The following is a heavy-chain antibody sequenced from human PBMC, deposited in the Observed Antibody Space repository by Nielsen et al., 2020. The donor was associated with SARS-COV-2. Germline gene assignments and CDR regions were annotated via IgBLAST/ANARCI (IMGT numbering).Heavy chain of an antibody. CDR2: IYYSGST. CDR3: ARGVMYGSYYYGMDV. V-gene: IGHV4-59*02. CDR1: GFTVSSNY. D-gene: IGHD1-26*01. J-gene: IGHJ6*02. Sequence: GSLRLSCAASGFTVSSNYMSWIRQPPGKGLEWIGYIYYSGSTNYNPSPKSRVTISVDTSKNQFSLKLSSVTAADTAVYYCARGVMYGSYYYGMDVWGQGTTVTVSS.